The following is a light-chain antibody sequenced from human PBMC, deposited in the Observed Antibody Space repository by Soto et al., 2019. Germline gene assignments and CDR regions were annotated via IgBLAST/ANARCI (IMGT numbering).Light chain of an antibody. V-gene: IGKV3-20*01. Sequence: EIVMTQSPDTLSVSPGERATLTCRAGQGVTTNFAWYQQKSGQSPRLLIYGASSRATGIPDRFSGSGSGTDFTLTISRLEPEDFAVYYCQQYGSPPITFGQGTRLEIK. CDR3: QQYGSPPIT. CDR1: QGVTTN. J-gene: IGKJ5*01. CDR2: GAS.